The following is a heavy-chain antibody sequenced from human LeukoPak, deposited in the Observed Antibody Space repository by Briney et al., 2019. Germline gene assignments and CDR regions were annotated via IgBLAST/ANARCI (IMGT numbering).Heavy chain of an antibody. D-gene: IGHD6-13*01. CDR2: IYYSGST. Sequence: PSETLSLTCTVSGGSISSGDYYWSWIRRPPGKGLEWIGYIYYSGSTYYNPSLKSRVTISVDTSKNQFSLKLSSVTAADTAVYYCARVLKQQLVDYWGQGTLVTVSS. J-gene: IGHJ4*02. CDR1: GGSISSGDYY. CDR3: ARVLKQQLVDY. V-gene: IGHV4-30-4*01.